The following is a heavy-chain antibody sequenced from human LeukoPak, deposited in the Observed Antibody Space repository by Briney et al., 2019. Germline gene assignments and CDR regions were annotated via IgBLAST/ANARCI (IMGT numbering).Heavy chain of an antibody. J-gene: IGHJ4*02. D-gene: IGHD6-19*01. Sequence: PPETLSLTCTVSGGSISSWYWSWIRQPPGKGLQWIGNIYDSGSINYNPSLKSRVTISIDASKNQISLKLRSVTAADTAVYYCAREISLTGYSGGLGFNYWGQGVLVTVSS. CDR2: IYDSGSI. V-gene: IGHV4-59*01. CDR1: GGSISSWY. CDR3: AREISLTGYSGGLGFNY.